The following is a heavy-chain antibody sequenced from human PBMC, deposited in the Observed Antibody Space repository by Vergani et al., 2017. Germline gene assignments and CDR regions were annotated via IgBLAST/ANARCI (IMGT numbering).Heavy chain of an antibody. Sequence: QVQLVQSGSELKKPGASVKVSCKASGYTFTSYAMNWVRQAPGQGLEWMGWINTYTGNPTYAQGFTGRFVFSLDTSVSTAYLQISSLKAEDTAVYYCAREGYCSSTSCYIPNWFDPWGQGTLVTVSS. D-gene: IGHD2-2*02. CDR1: GYTFTSYA. V-gene: IGHV7-4-1*02. J-gene: IGHJ5*02. CDR2: INTYTGNP. CDR3: AREGYCSSTSCYIPNWFDP.